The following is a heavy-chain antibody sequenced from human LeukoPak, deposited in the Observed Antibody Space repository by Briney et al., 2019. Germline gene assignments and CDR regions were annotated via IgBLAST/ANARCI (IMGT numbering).Heavy chain of an antibody. D-gene: IGHD3-22*01. Sequence: GGSLRLSCAASGFTFSDYYMSWIRQAPGKGLEWVSYISSSGSTIYYADSVKGRFTISRENAKNSLYLQMNSLRAEDTAVYYCARHSLYYYDSSGYYYLPDYWGQGTLVTVSS. CDR2: ISSSGSTI. CDR3: ARHSLYYYDSSGYYYLPDY. J-gene: IGHJ4*02. V-gene: IGHV3-11*01. CDR1: GFTFSDYY.